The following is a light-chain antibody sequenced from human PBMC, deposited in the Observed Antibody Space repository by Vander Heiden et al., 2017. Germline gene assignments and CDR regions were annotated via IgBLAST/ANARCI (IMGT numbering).Light chain of an antibody. CDR3: AAWDDSLNGLVV. Sequence: QSVLTQPPSASGTPVQRAAISCSGRSSNLGSNTVTWYQQLPGTAPKLLIHSNNQRPSGVPERFSGSKAGSSASLAISGLQSEDEADYYCAAWDDSLNGLVVFGGGTKLTVV. CDR1: SSNLGSNT. CDR2: SNN. V-gene: IGLV1-44*01. J-gene: IGLJ2*01.